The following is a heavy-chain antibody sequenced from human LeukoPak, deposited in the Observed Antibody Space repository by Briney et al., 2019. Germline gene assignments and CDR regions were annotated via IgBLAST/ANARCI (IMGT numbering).Heavy chain of an antibody. Sequence: PSETLSLTCTVSGGSISSSSYYWGWIRQPPGKGLEWIGSIYYSGSTYYNPSLKSRVTISVDTSKNQFSLKLSSVTAADTAVYYRARARITIFGVVNWFDPWGQGTLVTVSS. J-gene: IGHJ5*02. CDR3: ARARITIFGVVNWFDP. V-gene: IGHV4-39*01. CDR1: GGSISSSSYY. CDR2: IYYSGST. D-gene: IGHD3-3*01.